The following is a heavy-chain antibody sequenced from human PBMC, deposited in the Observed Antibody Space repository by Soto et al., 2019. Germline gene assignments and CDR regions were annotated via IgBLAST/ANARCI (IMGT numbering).Heavy chain of an antibody. CDR1: GGSISSGGYY. D-gene: IGHD5-18*01. Sequence: PSETLSLTSTVSGGSISSGGYYWSWIRQHPGKGLEWIGYIYYSGSTYYNPSLKSRVTISVDTSKNQFSLKLSSVTAADTAVYYCAREHSYGTYFDYWGQGTLVTVSS. CDR2: IYYSGST. J-gene: IGHJ4*02. CDR3: AREHSYGTYFDY. V-gene: IGHV4-31*03.